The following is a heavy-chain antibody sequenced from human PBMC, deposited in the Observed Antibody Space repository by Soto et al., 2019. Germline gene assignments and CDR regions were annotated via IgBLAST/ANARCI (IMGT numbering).Heavy chain of an antibody. J-gene: IGHJ4*02. CDR1: GYTFTSYG. V-gene: IGHV1-18*01. D-gene: IGHD6-19*01. CDR3: ARSPYSSGWYSDYYFDY. Sequence: ASVKVSCKASGYTFTSYGISWVRQAPGQGLEWMGWISAYNGNTNYAQKLQGRVTMTTDTSTSTAYMELRSLRSDDTAVYYCARSPYSSGWYSDYYFDYWGQGTLVTVSS. CDR2: ISAYNGNT.